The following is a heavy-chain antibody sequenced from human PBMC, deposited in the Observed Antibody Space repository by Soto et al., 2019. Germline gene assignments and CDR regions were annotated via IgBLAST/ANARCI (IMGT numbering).Heavy chain of an antibody. CDR3: AAFGESYRIYYGMDV. Sequence: SETLSLTCAVSGGSISSSNWWSWVRQPPGKGLEWIGEIYHSGSTNYNPSLKSRVTISVDKSKNQFSLKLSSVTAADTAVYYCAAFGESYRIYYGMDVWGQGTTVTVSS. D-gene: IGHD3-10*01. V-gene: IGHV4-4*02. J-gene: IGHJ6*02. CDR2: IYHSGST. CDR1: GGSISSSNW.